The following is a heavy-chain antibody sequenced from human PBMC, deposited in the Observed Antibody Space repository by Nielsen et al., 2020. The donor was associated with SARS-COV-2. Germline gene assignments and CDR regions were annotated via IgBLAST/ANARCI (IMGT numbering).Heavy chain of an antibody. V-gene: IGHV3-9*01. CDR3: ASHYYGMDV. CDR2: ISWNSGSI. Sequence: SLKISCAASGITFDDYAMHWVRQAPGKGLERVSGISWNSGSIGYADSVKGRFTISRDNAKNSLYLQMNSLRAEDTALYYCASHYYGMDVWSQGTTVTVSS. CDR1: GITFDDYA. J-gene: IGHJ6*02.